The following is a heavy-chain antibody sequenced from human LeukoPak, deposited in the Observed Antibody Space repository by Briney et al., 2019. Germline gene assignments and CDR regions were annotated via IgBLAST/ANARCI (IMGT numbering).Heavy chain of an antibody. CDR1: GGSISSGSYY. V-gene: IGHV4-61*02. CDR3: ASLSYDSSGYHDAFDI. J-gene: IGHJ3*02. D-gene: IGHD3-22*01. CDR2: IYTSGST. Sequence: SETLSLTCTVSGGSISSGSYYWSWIRQPAGKGLESIGRIYTSGSTNYNPSLKSRVTISVDTSKNQFSLKLSSVTAVDTAVYYCASLSYDSSGYHDAFDIWGQGTMVTVSS.